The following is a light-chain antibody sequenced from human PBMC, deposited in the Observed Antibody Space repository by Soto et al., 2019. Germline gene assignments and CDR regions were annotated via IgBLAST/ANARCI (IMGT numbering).Light chain of an antibody. CDR1: NSNIGNNY. CDR2: RND. CDR3: AAWDDSLSVWV. J-gene: IGLJ3*02. Sequence: QSALTQPPSASGTPGQRVTSSCSGSNSNIGNNYGYWYQQLPGTAPKVLIYRNDKRPSGVPDRFSGSKSGTSASLAISGLRSEDEADYYCAAWDDSLSVWVFGGGTQLTVL. V-gene: IGLV1-47*01.